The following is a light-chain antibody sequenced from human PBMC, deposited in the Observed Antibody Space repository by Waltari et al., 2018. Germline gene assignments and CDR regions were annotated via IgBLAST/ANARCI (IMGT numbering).Light chain of an antibody. J-gene: IGLJ2*01. CDR3: SSYTFTSTPVV. CDR1: SSDVGGYNF. Sequence: QSALTQPASVSGSPGQSITISCTGTSSDVGGYNFVSWYQQHPGKAPKLMIYEVSNRPSWLSNRSSGSKSGKTASLTISGLQAEDEADYYCSSYTFTSTPVVFGGGTKVTVL. V-gene: IGLV2-14*01. CDR2: EVS.